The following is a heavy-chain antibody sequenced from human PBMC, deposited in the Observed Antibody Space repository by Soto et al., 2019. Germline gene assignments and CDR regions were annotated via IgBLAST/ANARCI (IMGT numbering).Heavy chain of an antibody. Sequence: GGSLRLSCAASGFTFSSYAMSWVRQAPGKGLEWVSAISGSGGSTYYADSVKGRFTISRDNSKNTLYLQMNSLRAEDTAVYYCAKDNRMEYYYGSGTSYYYGMDVWGQGTTVTVSS. D-gene: IGHD3-10*01. CDR3: AKDNRMEYYYGSGTSYYYGMDV. CDR1: GFTFSSYA. CDR2: ISGSGGST. V-gene: IGHV3-23*01. J-gene: IGHJ6*02.